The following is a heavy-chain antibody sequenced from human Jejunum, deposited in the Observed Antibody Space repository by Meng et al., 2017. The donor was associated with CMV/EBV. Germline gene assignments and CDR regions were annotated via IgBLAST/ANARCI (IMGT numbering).Heavy chain of an antibody. CDR2: INGGGVNI. CDR3: AKGGAYDSDWYFDL. Sequence: ASGFTYRNYAMSWVRQTPGKGLEWVAGINGGGVNIYYADSVRSRFTISRDNSKNTVYLQMNSLRAEDTAVFYCAKGGAYDSDWYFDLWGRGTLVTVSS. V-gene: IGHV3-23*01. D-gene: IGHD5-12*01. CDR1: GFTYRNYA. J-gene: IGHJ2*01.